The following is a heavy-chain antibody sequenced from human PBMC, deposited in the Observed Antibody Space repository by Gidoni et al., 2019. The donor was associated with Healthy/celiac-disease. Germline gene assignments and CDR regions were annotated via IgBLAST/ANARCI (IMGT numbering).Heavy chain of an antibody. D-gene: IGHD3-10*01. CDR2: IIPIFGTA. J-gene: IGHJ4*02. V-gene: IGHV1-69*01. CDR1: GGTFSSYA. Sequence: QVQLVQSGAEVKKPGSSVKVSCKASGGTFSSYAISWVRQAPGQGLEWMGGIIPIFGTANYAQKFQGRVTITADESTSTAYMELSSLRSEDTAVYYCARDLDQYGSGSYPQLDYWGQGTLVTVSS. CDR3: ARDLDQYGSGSYPQLDY.